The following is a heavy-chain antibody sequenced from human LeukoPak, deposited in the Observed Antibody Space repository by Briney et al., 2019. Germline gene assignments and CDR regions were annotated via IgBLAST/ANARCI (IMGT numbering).Heavy chain of an antibody. Sequence: SQTLSLTCAISGDSVTSGIWNWIRQSPSRGLEWLGRTYHWSKWFNDYAVSLESRMTINAETSRNQFSLQLNSVPPEEPAVYYCERDLHGSGGEFDYWGQGTLVTVSS. D-gene: IGHD3-16*01. V-gene: IGHV6-1*01. CDR1: GDSVTSGI. J-gene: IGHJ4*02. CDR3: ERDLHGSGGEFDY. CDR2: TYHWSKWFN.